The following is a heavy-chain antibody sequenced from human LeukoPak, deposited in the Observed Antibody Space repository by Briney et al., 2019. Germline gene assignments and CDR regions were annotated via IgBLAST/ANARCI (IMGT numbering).Heavy chain of an antibody. D-gene: IGHD3-16*02. J-gene: IGHJ4*02. CDR1: GFTFSSYA. CDR3: AKEGNAMITFGGVIAYYFDY. V-gene: IGHV3-23*01. Sequence: GGSLRLSCAASGFTFSSYAMSWVRQAPGKGLEWVSAISGSGGSTYYADSVKGRFTISRDNSKNTLYLQMNSLRAEDTAVYYCAKEGNAMITFGGVIAYYFDYWGQGTLVTVSS. CDR2: ISGSGGST.